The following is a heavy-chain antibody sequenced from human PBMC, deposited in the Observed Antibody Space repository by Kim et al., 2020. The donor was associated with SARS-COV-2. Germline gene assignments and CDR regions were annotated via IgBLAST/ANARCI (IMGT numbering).Heavy chain of an antibody. D-gene: IGHD2-15*01. CDR3: ARGLGYCSGGSCYFDY. J-gene: IGHJ4*02. V-gene: IGHV1-69*04. Sequence: KFQGRVTITADKSTSTAYMELSSLRSEDTAVYYCARGLGYCSGGSCYFDYWGQGTLVTVSS.